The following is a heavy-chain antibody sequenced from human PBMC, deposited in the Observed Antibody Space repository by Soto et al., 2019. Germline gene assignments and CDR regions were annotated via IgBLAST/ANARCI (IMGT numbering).Heavy chain of an antibody. CDR3: ARHAYDSSGYYYVRYFDY. CDR1: GYSFTSYW. J-gene: IGHJ4*02. V-gene: IGHV5-51*01. CDR2: IYPGDSDT. Sequence: GESLKISCKGSGYSFTSYWIGWVRQMPGKGLEWMGIIYPGDSDTRYSPSFQGQVTISADKSISTAYLQWSSLKASDTAMYYCARHAYDSSGYYYVRYFDYWGQGTLVTV. D-gene: IGHD3-22*01.